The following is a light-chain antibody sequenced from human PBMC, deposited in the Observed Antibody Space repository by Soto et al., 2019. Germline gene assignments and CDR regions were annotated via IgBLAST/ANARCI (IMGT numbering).Light chain of an antibody. V-gene: IGLV4-69*01. CDR3: QTWGAGIVV. J-gene: IGLJ2*01. CDR2: LNTDGSH. Sequence: QLVLTQSPSASASLGASVKLTCTLSSGHSSYTIAWHQQQPEKGPRYLMKLNTDGSHSRGDGIPDRFSGSRSGAERYLTIYSLQSEDEADYYCQTWGAGIVVFGGGTKLTVL. CDR1: SGHSSYT.